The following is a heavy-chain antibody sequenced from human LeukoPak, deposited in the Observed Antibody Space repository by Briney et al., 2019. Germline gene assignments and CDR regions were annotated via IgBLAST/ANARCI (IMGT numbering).Heavy chain of an antibody. CDR3: AKDSITMVRGVLDY. Sequence: PGGSLRLSCAASGFTFSSYWMSWVRQAPGKGLEWVSALSGSGGSTYYADSVKGRFTISRDNSKNTLYLQMNSLRAEDTAVYYCAKDSITMVRGVLDYWGQGTLVTVSS. CDR2: LSGSGGST. D-gene: IGHD3-10*01. V-gene: IGHV3-23*01. CDR1: GFTFSSYW. J-gene: IGHJ4*02.